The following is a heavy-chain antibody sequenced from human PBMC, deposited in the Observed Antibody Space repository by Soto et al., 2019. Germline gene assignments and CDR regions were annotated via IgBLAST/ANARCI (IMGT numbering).Heavy chain of an antibody. J-gene: IGHJ4*02. CDR3: ARGSAVITMRRYGDY. Sequence: ASVKVSCKASGYTFTSYGISWVRQAPGQGLEWMGWISAYNGNTNYAQKLQGRVTMTTDTSTSTAYMELRSLRSDDTAVYYCARGSAVITMRRYGDYWGQGTLVTVSS. CDR2: ISAYNGNT. CDR1: GYTFTSYG. D-gene: IGHD3-22*01. V-gene: IGHV1-18*01.